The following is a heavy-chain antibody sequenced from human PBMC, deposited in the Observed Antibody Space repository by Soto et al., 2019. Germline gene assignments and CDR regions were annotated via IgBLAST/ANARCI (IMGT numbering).Heavy chain of an antibody. CDR3: AGCFYSYGSPGYSYYYVEV. CDR1: GGSISSYY. Sequence: PSETLSLTCTVSGGSISSYYWSWIRQPPGKGLEWIGYIYYSGSTNYNPSLKSRVTISVDTSKNQFSLKLSSVTAADTAVYYCAGCFYSYGSPGYSYYYVEVGGQGTRATAS. J-gene: IGHJ6*03. D-gene: IGHD5-18*01. V-gene: IGHV4-59*01. CDR2: IYYSGST.